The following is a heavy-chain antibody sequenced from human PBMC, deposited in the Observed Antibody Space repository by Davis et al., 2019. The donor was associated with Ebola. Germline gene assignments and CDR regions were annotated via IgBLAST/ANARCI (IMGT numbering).Heavy chain of an antibody. Sequence: AASVKVSCKASGYTFTGYYMHWVRQAPGQGLEWMGWINPNGGGTNYAQKFQGRVTITRDMSTSTSYLDLSNLRSEDTAVYYCAASAGTVGKFDYWGQGTLVTVSS. CDR2: INPNGGGT. V-gene: IGHV1-2*02. D-gene: IGHD1-14*01. CDR1: GYTFTGYY. CDR3: AASAGTVGKFDY. J-gene: IGHJ4*01.